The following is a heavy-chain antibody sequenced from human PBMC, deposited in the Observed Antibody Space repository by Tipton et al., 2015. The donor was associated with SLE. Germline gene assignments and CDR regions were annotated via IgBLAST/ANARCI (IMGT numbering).Heavy chain of an antibody. D-gene: IGHD6-19*01. CDR2: IYHSGST. J-gene: IGHJ3*02. Sequence: TLSLTCTVSGYSISSGYYWGWIRQPPGKGLEWIGSIYHSGSTYYNPSLKSRVTISVDTSKNQFSLKLSSVTAADTAVYYCARQGAVAGSDAFDIWGQGTMVTVSS. CDR3: ARQGAVAGSDAFDI. V-gene: IGHV4-38-2*02. CDR1: GYSISSGYY.